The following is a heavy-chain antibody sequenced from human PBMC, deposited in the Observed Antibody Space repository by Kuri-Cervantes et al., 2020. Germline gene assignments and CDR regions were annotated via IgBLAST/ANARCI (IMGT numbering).Heavy chain of an antibody. D-gene: IGHD6-19*01. J-gene: IGHJ4*02. CDR3: ASGYSSGWYSGGRDY. CDR1: GFTFDDYT. Sequence: GGSLRLSCAASGFTFDDYTMHWVRQAPGKGLEWVSLISWDGGSTYYADSVKGRFTISRDNSKNTLYLQMNSLRAEDTAIYYCASGYSSGWYSGGRDYWGQGTLVTVSS. CDR2: ISWDGGST. V-gene: IGHV3-43*01.